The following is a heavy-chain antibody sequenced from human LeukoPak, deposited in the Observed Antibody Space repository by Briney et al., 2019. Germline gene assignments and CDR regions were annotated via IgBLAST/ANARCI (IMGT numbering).Heavy chain of an antibody. CDR3: ATTLHYYDSVTYYPDY. J-gene: IGHJ4*02. CDR1: GSSISSGYY. CDR2: IYHGGST. Sequence: SETLSLTCTVSGSSISSGYYWGWIRQPPGKGLEWIGSIYHGGSTYYNPSLKSRVTISVDTSKNQFSLKLNSVTATDTAVYYCATTLHYYDSVTYYPDYWGQGTLVTVSS. D-gene: IGHD3-22*01. V-gene: IGHV4-38-2*02.